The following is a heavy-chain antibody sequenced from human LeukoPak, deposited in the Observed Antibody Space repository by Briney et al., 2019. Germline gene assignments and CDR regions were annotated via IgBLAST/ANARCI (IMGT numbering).Heavy chain of an antibody. CDR3: AKDDGSYYDLDY. CDR1: GFTFSDYY. Sequence: GGSLRLSCAASGFTFSDYYMSWIRQAPGKGLEWVSYIDGSGAPTYYADSVKGRFTISRDNAKNSLYLQMNSLRAEDTAVYYCAKDDGSYYDLDYWGQGTLVTVSS. D-gene: IGHD1-26*01. J-gene: IGHJ4*02. V-gene: IGHV3-11*04. CDR2: IDGSGAPT.